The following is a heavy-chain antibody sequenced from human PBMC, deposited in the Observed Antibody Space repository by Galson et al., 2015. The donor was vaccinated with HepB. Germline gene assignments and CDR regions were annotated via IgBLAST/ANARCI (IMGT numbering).Heavy chain of an antibody. CDR2: ISGSGGST. J-gene: IGHJ6*03. V-gene: IGHV3-23*01. D-gene: IGHD3-10*01. CDR3: AKGGSGSSYHTYYYYYYMDV. Sequence: SLRLSCAASGFTFSSYAMSWVRQAPGKGLEWVSAISGSGGSTYYADSVKGRFTISRDNSKNTLYLQMNSLRAEDTAVYYCAKGGSGSSYHTYYYYYYMDVWGKGTTVTVSS. CDR1: GFTFSSYA.